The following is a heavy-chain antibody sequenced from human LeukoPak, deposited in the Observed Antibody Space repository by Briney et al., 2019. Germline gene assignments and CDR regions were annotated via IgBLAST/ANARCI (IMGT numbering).Heavy chain of an antibody. CDR3: ARGVAGDIVVVPAAIGAGPLDY. V-gene: IGHV4-34*01. Sequence: PSETLSLTCAVYGGSFSGYYWSWIRQLPGKGLEWIGEINHSGSTNYNPSLKSRVTISVDTSKNQFSLKLSSVTAADTAVYYCARGVAGDIVVVPAAIGAGPLDYWGQGTLVTVSS. CDR2: INHSGST. D-gene: IGHD2-2*01. CDR1: GGSFSGYY. J-gene: IGHJ4*02.